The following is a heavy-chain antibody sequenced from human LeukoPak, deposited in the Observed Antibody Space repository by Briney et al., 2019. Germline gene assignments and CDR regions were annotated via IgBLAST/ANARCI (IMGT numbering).Heavy chain of an antibody. CDR3: ASRRLAAAGSDFDY. Sequence: GASVKVSCKASGGTFSSYAINWVRQATGQGLEWMGWMNPNSGNTGYAQKFQGRVTITRNTSISTAYMELSSLRSEDTAVYYCASRRLAAAGSDFDYWGQGTLVTVSS. CDR2: MNPNSGNT. J-gene: IGHJ4*02. CDR1: GGTFSSYA. D-gene: IGHD6-13*01. V-gene: IGHV1-8*03.